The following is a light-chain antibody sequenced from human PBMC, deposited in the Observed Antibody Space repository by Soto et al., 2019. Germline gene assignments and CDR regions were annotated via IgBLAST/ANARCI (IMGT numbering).Light chain of an antibody. V-gene: IGKV3-15*01. CDR2: GAS. CDR1: QSVGSG. J-gene: IGKJ2*01. Sequence: EIVMTQSPATLSVSPGERATLSCRASQSVGSGLSWYQQKPDQAPRLLIYGASTRATGIPARFSGSGSGTEFTLTISSLQSEDYAVYYRQQYNNWPPYTFGQGTKVDIK. CDR3: QQYNNWPPYT.